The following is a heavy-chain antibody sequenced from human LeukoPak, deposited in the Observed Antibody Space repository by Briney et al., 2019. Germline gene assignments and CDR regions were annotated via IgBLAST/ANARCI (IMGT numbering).Heavy chain of an antibody. CDR2: IYYSGST. Sequence: SEILSLTCTVSGGSISSYYWSWIRQPPGKGLEWIGYIYYSGSTNYNPSLKSRVTISVDTSKNQFSLKLSSVTAADTAVYYCARVRLYCSGGSCWDAFDIWGQGTMVTVSS. V-gene: IGHV4-59*01. D-gene: IGHD2-15*01. CDR1: GGSISSYY. J-gene: IGHJ3*02. CDR3: ARVRLYCSGGSCWDAFDI.